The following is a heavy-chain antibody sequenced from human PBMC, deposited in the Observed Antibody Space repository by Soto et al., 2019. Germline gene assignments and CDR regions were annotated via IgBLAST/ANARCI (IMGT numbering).Heavy chain of an antibody. J-gene: IGHJ4*02. Sequence: WTYAMDWVRQAPGKGLEWVAVISYDGTNKYYADSVKGRFTISRDNSKNTLSLQMNSLRAEDTAVYYCARGDSNSWSDYWGQGTLVTVSS. CDR1: WTYA. D-gene: IGHD6-13*01. V-gene: IGHV3-30*01. CDR2: ISYDGTNK. CDR3: ARGDSNSWSDY.